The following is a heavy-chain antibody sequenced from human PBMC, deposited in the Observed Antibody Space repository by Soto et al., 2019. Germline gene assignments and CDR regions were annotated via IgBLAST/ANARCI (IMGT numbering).Heavy chain of an antibody. CDR3: ARLMNWFDT. J-gene: IGHJ5*02. D-gene: IGHD2-8*01. Sequence: EVQLVQSGAEVKKPGESLKVSCEASGYIFTTYAIGWVRQMPGKGLEWVGLIHPGDSDARYSPSFQGLVTISADKSISTGYLQWNSLKASDTAMYYCARLMNWFDTWGQGTLVIVSS. CDR1: GYIFTTYA. V-gene: IGHV5-51*03. CDR2: IHPGDSDA.